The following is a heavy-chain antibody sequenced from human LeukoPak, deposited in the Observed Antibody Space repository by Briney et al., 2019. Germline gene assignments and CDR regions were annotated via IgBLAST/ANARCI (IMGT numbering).Heavy chain of an antibody. D-gene: IGHD4-17*01. CDR1: GFTFSSYW. V-gene: IGHV3-74*01. Sequence: GGFLRLSCAASGFTFSSYWMHWVRQAPGKGLVWVSRINKDGSSTTYADSVKGRFTISRDNAENTLYLQLSSLRGEDTAVYYCARPKDSGDSVVAFDSWGQGTLVTVSS. CDR2: INKDGSST. J-gene: IGHJ4*02. CDR3: ARPKDSGDSVVAFDS.